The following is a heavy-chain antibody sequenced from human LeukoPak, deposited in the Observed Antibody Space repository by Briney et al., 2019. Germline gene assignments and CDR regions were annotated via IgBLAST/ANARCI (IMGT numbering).Heavy chain of an antibody. Sequence: GGSLRLSCAASGFTFSNAWMSWVRQAPGKRLEWVGRIKSKTDGGTTDYAAPVKGRFTISRDDSKNTLYLQMNSLKTEDTAVYYCTTDLQGYGSGSYDYWGQGTLVTVSS. CDR3: TTDLQGYGSGSYDY. V-gene: IGHV3-15*01. J-gene: IGHJ4*02. CDR1: GFTFSNAW. CDR2: IKSKTDGGTT. D-gene: IGHD3-10*01.